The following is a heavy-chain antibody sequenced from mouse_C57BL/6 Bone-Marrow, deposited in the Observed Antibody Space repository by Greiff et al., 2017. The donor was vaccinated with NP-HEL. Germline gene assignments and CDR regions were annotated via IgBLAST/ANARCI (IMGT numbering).Heavy chain of an antibody. J-gene: IGHJ3*01. CDR3: TRAYYDDWRFAY. CDR1: GYTFTDYE. CDR2: IDPETGGT. V-gene: IGHV1-15*01. Sequence: VQRVESGAELVRPGASVTLSCKASGYTFTDYEMHWVKQTPVHGLEWIGAIDPETGGTAYTQKFKGKAILTADKSSSTAYMELRSLTSEDSAVYYCTRAYYDDWRFAYWGQGTLVTVSA. D-gene: IGHD2-13*01.